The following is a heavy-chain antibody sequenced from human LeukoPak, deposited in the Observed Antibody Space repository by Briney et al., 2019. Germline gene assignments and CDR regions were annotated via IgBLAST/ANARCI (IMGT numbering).Heavy chain of an antibody. J-gene: IGHJ3*02. Sequence: GPRRLPFPAFGFPFSRHWLHRVRPAPGKGLVWVARINSDGSSTSFRDYVQGRFPISRDNAKNTLYLQMSRLRAEETAVYYCARANYYGSGRAAFDIWGQGTMVTVSS. CDR2: INSDGSST. CDR3: ARANYYGSGRAAFDI. D-gene: IGHD3-10*01. CDR1: GFPFSRHW. V-gene: IGHV3-74*01.